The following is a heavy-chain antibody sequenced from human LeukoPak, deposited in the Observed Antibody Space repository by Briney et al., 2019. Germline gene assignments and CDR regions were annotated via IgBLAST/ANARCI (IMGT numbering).Heavy chain of an antibody. Sequence: GASEKISCKASGYTFRGKHIHWLRQAPGQGLEWMGWIDANNGDTKSAQKFQGRVTMSRDTSISTAYMDLSSLSPDDAAVYYCARGPSSVTLYFFDYWGQGTLVTVSS. CDR3: ARGPSSVTLYFFDY. D-gene: IGHD4-11*01. CDR1: GYTFRGKH. V-gene: IGHV1-2*02. J-gene: IGHJ4*02. CDR2: IDANNGDT.